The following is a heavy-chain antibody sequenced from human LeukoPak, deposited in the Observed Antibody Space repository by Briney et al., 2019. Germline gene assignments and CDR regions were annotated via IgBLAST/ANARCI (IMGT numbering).Heavy chain of an antibody. CDR3: ARGTPLRYFDWLLFQGDYYYYGMDV. V-gene: IGHV3-30-3*01. D-gene: IGHD3-9*01. Sequence: GRSLRLSCAASGFTFRSYAMHWVRQAPGKGLEWVAVISYDGSNKYYADSVKGRFTISRDNSKNTLYLQMNSLRAEDTAVYYCARGTPLRYFDWLLFQGDYYYYGMDVWGQGTTVTVSS. CDR2: ISYDGSNK. CDR1: GFTFRSYA. J-gene: IGHJ6*02.